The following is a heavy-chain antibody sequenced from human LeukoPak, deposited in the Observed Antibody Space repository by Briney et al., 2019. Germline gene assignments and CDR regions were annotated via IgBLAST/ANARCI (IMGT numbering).Heavy chain of an antibody. CDR3: AKDGSSWYPGYFDY. D-gene: IGHD6-13*01. V-gene: IGHV3-23*01. CDR2: ISGSCGST. Sequence: GRTLSLSCAASTFTFSSYAMSWGPHAPGKGVGRGSAISGSCGSTYYPDPVKGRFTISRDNSKNTLYLQMNSLRADDTAVYYCAKDGSSWYPGYFDYWGQGTLVTVPS. CDR1: TFTFSSYA. J-gene: IGHJ4*02.